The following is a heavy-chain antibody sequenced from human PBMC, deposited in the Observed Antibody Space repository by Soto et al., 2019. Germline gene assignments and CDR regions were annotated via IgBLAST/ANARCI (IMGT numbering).Heavy chain of an antibody. V-gene: IGHV5-10-1*01. J-gene: IGHJ5*02. CDR2: IDPSDSYT. CDR3: AKGYSSSWYWLDP. D-gene: IGHD6-13*01. Sequence: GESLKISCKGSGYSFTSYWISWVRQMPGKGLEWMGRIDPSDSYTKYSPSFQGHVTMSADKSISIAYLQWSSLKASDTAIYYCAKGYSSSWYWLDPWGQGTLVTVSS. CDR1: GYSFTSYW.